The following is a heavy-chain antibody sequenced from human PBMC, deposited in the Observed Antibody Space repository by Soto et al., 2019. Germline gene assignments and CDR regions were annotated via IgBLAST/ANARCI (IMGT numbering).Heavy chain of an antibody. CDR1: GYSFTSYW. D-gene: IGHD2-2*02. V-gene: IGHV5-51*01. Sequence: PGESLKISCKGSGYSFTSYWIGWVRQMPGKGLEWMGIIYPGDSDTRYSPSFQGQVTISADKSISTAYLQWSSLKASDTAMYYCARVGYCSSTSCYTTASYYYYFGMDVWGQGTTVTVSS. J-gene: IGHJ6*02. CDR2: IYPGDSDT. CDR3: ARVGYCSSTSCYTTASYYYYFGMDV.